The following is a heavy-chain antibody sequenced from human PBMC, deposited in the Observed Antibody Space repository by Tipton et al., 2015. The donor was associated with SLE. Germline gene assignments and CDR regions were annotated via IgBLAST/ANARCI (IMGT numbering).Heavy chain of an antibody. J-gene: IGHJ4*02. D-gene: IGHD1-26*01. CDR1: TGAISIYY. CDR3: ARQSGSPDYLDS. V-gene: IGHV4-59*08. CDR2: IYYTGST. Sequence: LRLSCTVSTGAISIYYWSWIRQPPGKGLEWIGYIYYTGSTHYNPSLESRVTLSVDTTKNQFSLHLASVTAADTAIYYCARQSGSPDYLDSGGQGTLVTVPS.